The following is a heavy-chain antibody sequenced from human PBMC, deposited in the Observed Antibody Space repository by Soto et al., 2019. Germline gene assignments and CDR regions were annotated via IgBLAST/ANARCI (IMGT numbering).Heavy chain of an antibody. CDR1: GDSVSSYTAA. J-gene: IGHJ6*02. Sequence: QALSLTCAISGDSVSSYTAAWNWIRQTPSRGLEWLGRTYYRSKWYNDDAVSVKSRITINPDTSKNQFSLQLNSVTPEDTAVYYCARDVFVPGIAARHYYYYGMDVWGQGTTVTVSS. CDR3: ARDVFVPGIAARHYYYYGMDV. V-gene: IGHV6-1*01. D-gene: IGHD6-6*01. CDR2: TYYRSKWYN.